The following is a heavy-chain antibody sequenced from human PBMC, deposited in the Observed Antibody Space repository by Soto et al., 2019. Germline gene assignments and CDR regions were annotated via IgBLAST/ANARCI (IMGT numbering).Heavy chain of an antibody. V-gene: IGHV3-74*01. J-gene: IGHJ6*02. D-gene: IGHD2-21*02. Sequence: PGGSLRLSCAASGFTFSSYWMHWVRQAPGKGLVWVPRINSDGSSTSYADSVKGRFTISRDNAKNTLYLQMNSLRAEDTAVYYCARGGAYCGGDCYYYYGMDVWGQGTTVTVSS. CDR1: GFTFSSYW. CDR2: INSDGSST. CDR3: ARGGAYCGGDCYYYYGMDV.